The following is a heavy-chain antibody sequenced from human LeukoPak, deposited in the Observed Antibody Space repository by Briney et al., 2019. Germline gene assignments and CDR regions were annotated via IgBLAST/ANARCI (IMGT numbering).Heavy chain of an antibody. V-gene: IGHV3-23*01. CDR3: AKDLWHQSGVSPSAFDI. CDR2: ISGSGGST. J-gene: IGHJ3*02. Sequence: PGGSLRLSCAASGFTFSSYAMSWVRQAPGKGLEWVSAISGSGGSTYYADSVKGRFTISRDNSKNTLYLQMNSLRAEDTAVYYCAKDLWHQSGVSPSAFDIWGQGTMVTVSS. D-gene: IGHD2-8*01. CDR1: GFTFSSYA.